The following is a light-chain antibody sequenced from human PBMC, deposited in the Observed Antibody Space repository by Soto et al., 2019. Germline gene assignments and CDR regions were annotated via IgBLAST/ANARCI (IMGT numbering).Light chain of an antibody. CDR1: QGIRNF. V-gene: IGKV1-27*01. CDR3: QKYSSVPV. Sequence: DIQMTQSPTSLSASVGDRVTITCRASQGIRNFVAWYQQKPGKPPKLLIYAASTLQSGVPSRFSGSGSGTDCTLTINSLQPEDVATYSCQKYSSVPVFGPGTKVEI. J-gene: IGKJ3*01. CDR2: AAS.